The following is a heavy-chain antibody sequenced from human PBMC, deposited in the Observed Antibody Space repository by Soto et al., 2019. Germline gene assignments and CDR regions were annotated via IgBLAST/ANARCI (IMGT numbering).Heavy chain of an antibody. V-gene: IGHV1-2*04. CDR2: INPDSGGT. CDR3: ARGETGVDDALEI. Sequence: QVQLAQSGAEVKKPGASVKVSCKASGSIFSAYYLYWVRQAPGRGLEWVGWINPDSGGTNYAQKFLGWVTMTRDTSLRTAYMELNRLRSDDTAVYYCARGETGVDDALEIWGQGTMVTVSS. D-gene: IGHD7-27*01. CDR1: GSIFSAYY. J-gene: IGHJ3*02.